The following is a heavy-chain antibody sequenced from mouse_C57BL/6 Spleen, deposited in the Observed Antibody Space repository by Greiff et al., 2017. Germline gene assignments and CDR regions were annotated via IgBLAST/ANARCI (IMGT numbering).Heavy chain of an antibody. CDR1: GYTFTSYW. D-gene: IGHD2-2*01. J-gene: IGHJ2*01. CDR2: IYPGSGST. V-gene: IGHV1-55*01. Sequence: QVQLQQPGAELVKPGASVKMSCKASGYTFTSYWITWVKQRPGQGLEWIGDIYPGSGSTNYNEKFKSKATLTVDTSSSTAYMELSSLTSEDSAVYYCERVSSMVTLDYWGQGTTLTVSS. CDR3: ERVSSMVTLDY.